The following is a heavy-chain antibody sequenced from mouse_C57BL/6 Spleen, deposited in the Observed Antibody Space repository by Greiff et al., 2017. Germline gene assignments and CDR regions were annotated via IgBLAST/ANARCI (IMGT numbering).Heavy chain of an antibody. Sequence: QVQLQQSDAELVKPGASVKISCKVSGYTFTDHTIHWMKQRPEQGLEWIGYIYPRDGSTKYNEKLKGKATLTADKSSSTAYMQLNSLTSEDSAVYFCARNYYDYDGDVPFDYWGQGTTLTVSS. V-gene: IGHV1-78*01. CDR1: GYTFTDHT. CDR2: IYPRDGST. CDR3: ARNYYDYDGDVPFDY. J-gene: IGHJ2*01. D-gene: IGHD2-4*01.